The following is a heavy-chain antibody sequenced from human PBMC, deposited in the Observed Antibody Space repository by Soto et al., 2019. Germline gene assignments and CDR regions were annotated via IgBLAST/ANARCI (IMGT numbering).Heavy chain of an antibody. J-gene: IGHJ4*02. V-gene: IGHV3-21*01. CDR2: ISSSSSYI. CDR1: GFTFSSYS. CDR3: ARWYRKWLPGEPIPLDY. D-gene: IGHD5-12*01. Sequence: PGGSLRLSCAASGFTFSSYSMNWARQAPGKGLEWVSSISSSSSYIYYADSVKGRFTISRDNAKNSLYLQMNSLRAEDTAVYYCARWYRKWLPGEPIPLDYWGQGTLVTVSS.